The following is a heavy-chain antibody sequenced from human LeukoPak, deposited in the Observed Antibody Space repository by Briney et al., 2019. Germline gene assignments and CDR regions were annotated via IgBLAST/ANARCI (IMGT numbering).Heavy chain of an antibody. Sequence: SGPTLVNPTQTLTLTCTVSGFSLSTRGMAVSWIRQPQGKALEWLARIDWSDGEHYHSSLTTRVTVSKDSSKTQVVLSMTNMSPVDTATYYCARSPLGRTTPGTIEFYYYTYMDVWGIGTTVTVSS. CDR2: IDWSDGE. J-gene: IGHJ6*03. D-gene: IGHD3-3*01. V-gene: IGHV2-70*11. CDR3: ARSPLGRTTPGTIEFYYYTYMDV. CDR1: GFSLSTRGMA.